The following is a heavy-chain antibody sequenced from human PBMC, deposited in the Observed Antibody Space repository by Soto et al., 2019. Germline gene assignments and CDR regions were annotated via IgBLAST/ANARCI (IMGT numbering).Heavy chain of an antibody. CDR2: ILYDGSNK. CDR1: GFTFSSYA. J-gene: IGHJ5*02. Sequence: PGGSLRLSCAASGFTFSSYAMHWVRQAPGKGPEWVAVILYDGSNKYYADSVKGRFTISRDNSKNTLYLQMNSLRAEDTAVYYCARSPVLSLTESWFDPWGQGTLVTVSS. V-gene: IGHV3-30-3*01. CDR3: ARSPVLSLTESWFDP. D-gene: IGHD3-16*01.